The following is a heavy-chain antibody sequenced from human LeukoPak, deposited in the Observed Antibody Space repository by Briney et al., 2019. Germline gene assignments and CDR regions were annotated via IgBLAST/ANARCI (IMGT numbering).Heavy chain of an antibody. D-gene: IGHD1-26*01. J-gene: IGHJ3*02. V-gene: IGHV3-13*01. CDR3: VRESAGVGAKAFDI. CDR1: GFIFSSHE. CDR2: IDTVGDA. Sequence: GGSLRLSCAASGFIFSSHEIHWVRQGTGKGLEWVSAIDTVGDAYYSASVKGRFTISRENAKNSLYLQMNSLRAGDTAVYYRVRESAGVGAKAFDIWGQGTMVTVSS.